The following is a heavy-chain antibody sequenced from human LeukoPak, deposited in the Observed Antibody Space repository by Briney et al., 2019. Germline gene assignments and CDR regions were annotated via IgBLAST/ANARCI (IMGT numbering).Heavy chain of an antibody. CDR1: GYTFTSYY. D-gene: IGHD5-12*01. J-gene: IGHJ4*02. V-gene: IGHV1-2*06. CDR3: ARGGYGDYDSDY. CDR2: INPKYGGT. Sequence: GASVKVSCKASGYTFTSYYMHWVRQAPGQGLEWMGRINPKYGGTNSAQKFQGRVTMTTDTSISTAYMELSRLRSDDTAVYYCARGGYGDYDSDYWGQGTLVTVPS.